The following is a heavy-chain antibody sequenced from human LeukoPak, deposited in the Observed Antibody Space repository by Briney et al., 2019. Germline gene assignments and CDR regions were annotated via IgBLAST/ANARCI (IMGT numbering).Heavy chain of an antibody. CDR2: INPNSGGT. V-gene: IGHV1-2*06. D-gene: IGHD4-17*01. Sequence: ASVKVSCKASGYTFTGYYMHWVRQAPGQGLEWMGRINPNSGGTNYARKFQGRVTMTRDTSISTAYMELSRLRSDDTAVYYCARDLGADYGDYLDYENDYWGQGTLVTVSS. CDR3: ARDLGADYGDYLDYENDY. CDR1: GYTFTGYY. J-gene: IGHJ4*02.